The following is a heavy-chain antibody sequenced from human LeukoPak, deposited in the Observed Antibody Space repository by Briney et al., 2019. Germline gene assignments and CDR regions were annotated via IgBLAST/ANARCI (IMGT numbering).Heavy chain of an antibody. J-gene: IGHJ4*02. D-gene: IGHD3-10*01. V-gene: IGHV4-39*07. Sequence: SETLSLTCTVSGGSLSSSSYYWGWIRQPPGKGLEWFGSIYYSGSTYYNPSLKSRVTISVDTSKNQFSLKLSSVTAADTAVYYCAREHGSGSYCFDYWGQGTLVTVSS. CDR3: AREHGSGSYCFDY. CDR2: IYYSGST. CDR1: GGSLSSSSYY.